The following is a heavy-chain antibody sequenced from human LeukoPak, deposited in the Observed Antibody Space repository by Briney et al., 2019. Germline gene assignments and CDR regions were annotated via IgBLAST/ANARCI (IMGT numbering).Heavy chain of an antibody. D-gene: IGHD5-24*01. V-gene: IGHV4-39*07. Sequence: PSETLSLTCTVSGGSISSSSYYWGWIRQPPGKGLEWIGSIYYSGGTYYNPSLKSRVTISVDTSKNQFSLKLSSVTAADTAVYYCARIVEMATKGDIWGQGTMVTVSS. CDR3: ARIVEMATKGDI. CDR1: GGSISSSSYY. J-gene: IGHJ3*02. CDR2: IYYSGGT.